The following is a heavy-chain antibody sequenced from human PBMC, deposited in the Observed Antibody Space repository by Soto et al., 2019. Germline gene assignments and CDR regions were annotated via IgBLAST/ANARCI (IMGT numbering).Heavy chain of an antibody. CDR3: ARDSTSPDY. V-gene: IGHV1-8*01. Sequence: QVQLVQSGAEVKKPGASVKVSCKASGYSFISNDITWVRQAPGQGLEWMGWMHANSGITGYAEKFQDRVTMTRNTSISTAYMELSSLTSEDTAVYYCARDSTSPDYWGQGTLVTVSS. CDR2: MHANSGIT. J-gene: IGHJ4*02. D-gene: IGHD2-2*01. CDR1: GYSFISND.